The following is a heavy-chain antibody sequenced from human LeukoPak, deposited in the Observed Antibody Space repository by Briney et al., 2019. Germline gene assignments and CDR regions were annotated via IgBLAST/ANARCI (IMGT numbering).Heavy chain of an antibody. CDR1: GGSISSGGYY. CDR2: IYHSGST. J-gene: IGHJ4*02. CDR3: ARAYYYDSSGYHFDY. Sequence: SETLSLTCTVSGGSISSGGYYWSWIRQPPGKGLEWIGYIYHSGSTYYNPSLKSRVTISVDRSKNQFSLKLSPVTAADTAVYYCARAYYYDSSGYHFDYWGQGTLVTVSS. V-gene: IGHV4-30-2*01. D-gene: IGHD3-22*01.